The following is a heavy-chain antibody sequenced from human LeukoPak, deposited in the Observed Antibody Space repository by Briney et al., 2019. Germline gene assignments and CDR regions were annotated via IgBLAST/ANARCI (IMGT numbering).Heavy chain of an antibody. CDR3: ARETLARHLDY. Sequence: ASVKVSCKASGYTFTTYYMHWVRQAPGQGLEWMGRINPSDGSTSYAQKFQGRVTMTGDTSTSTVYMELSSLRSEDTAMYYCARETLARHLDYWGQGTLVTVSS. J-gene: IGHJ4*02. D-gene: IGHD2/OR15-2a*01. CDR2: INPSDGST. V-gene: IGHV1-46*01. CDR1: GYTFTTYY.